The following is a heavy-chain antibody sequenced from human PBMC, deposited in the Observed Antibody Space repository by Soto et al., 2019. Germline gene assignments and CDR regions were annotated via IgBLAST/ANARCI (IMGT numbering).Heavy chain of an antibody. Sequence: SETMDLTCTVSGGTINSKNVYWGWIRQSPGKGLEWIGYLYFSGGTQYNPSLRTPISMSLDTSKKHFSLKMRSVTGADTAVYYCARGISKYSSWYEPHTWFDAWGQGALVTVSS. CDR1: GGTINSKNVY. D-gene: IGHD6-13*01. J-gene: IGHJ5*02. V-gene: IGHV4-30-4*08. CDR2: LYFSGGT. CDR3: ARGISKYSSWYEPHTWFDA.